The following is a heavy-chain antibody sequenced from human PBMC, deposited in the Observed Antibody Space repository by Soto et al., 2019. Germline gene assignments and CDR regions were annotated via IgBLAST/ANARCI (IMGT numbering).Heavy chain of an antibody. Sequence: SETLSLTCTVSGDSISSVYNYWSWIRQPPGEGLEWIGFISYSGTTSYSPSLKSRLAISLDTSKNQFSLKLSSVTAADTAVYYCARHLGVAHYEYWGQGTLVTVSS. CDR1: GDSISSVYNY. CDR2: ISYSGTT. D-gene: IGHD3-3*01. CDR3: ARHLGVAHYEY. V-gene: IGHV4-30-4*01. J-gene: IGHJ4*02.